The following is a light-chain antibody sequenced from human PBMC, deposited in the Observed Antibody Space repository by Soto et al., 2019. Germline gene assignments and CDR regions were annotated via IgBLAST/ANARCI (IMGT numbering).Light chain of an antibody. CDR1: QSAHNN. CDR3: QQYQWWPLT. J-gene: IGKJ4*01. CDR2: LTS. V-gene: IGKV3-15*01. Sequence: EIVMTQSPATLSVSPGERATLSCRASQSAHNNLAWYQQKPGQAPRLLIYLTSTRAIGVPARFSGSGSGTDFTLTISSLQSEDFAFYYWQQYQWWPLTFGGGTKVEIK.